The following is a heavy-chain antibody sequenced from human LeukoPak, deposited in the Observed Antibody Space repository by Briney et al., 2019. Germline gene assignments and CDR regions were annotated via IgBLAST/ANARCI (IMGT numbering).Heavy chain of an antibody. V-gene: IGHV1-2*02. Sequence: GASVKVSCKASGYTFTGYYMHWVRQAPGQGLEWMGWINPNSGGTNYAQKFQGRVTMIRDTSISTAYMELSRLRSDDTAVYYCAKAATNYHYHMDVWRKGTTVTVSS. CDR1: GYTFTGYY. D-gene: IGHD2-15*01. J-gene: IGHJ6*03. CDR2: INPNSGGT. CDR3: AKAATNYHYHMDV.